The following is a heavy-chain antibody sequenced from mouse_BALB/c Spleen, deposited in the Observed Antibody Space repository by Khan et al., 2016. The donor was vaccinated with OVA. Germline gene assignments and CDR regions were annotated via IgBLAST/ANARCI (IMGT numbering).Heavy chain of an antibody. CDR1: GYSFTSYW. J-gene: IGHJ2*01. CDR3: SREEALYPFDH. V-gene: IGHV1-76*01. CDR2: IYPGTDNS. Sequence: QVQLKQSGAELVRPGASVKLSCKTSGYSFTSYWIHWVKQRSGQGLEWIARIYPGTDNSYYNEKFKDKATLTADKSSSTAYMQLSSLKSEDSDVYFCSREEALYPFDHWGPGTTLTVSS. D-gene: IGHD3-2*02.